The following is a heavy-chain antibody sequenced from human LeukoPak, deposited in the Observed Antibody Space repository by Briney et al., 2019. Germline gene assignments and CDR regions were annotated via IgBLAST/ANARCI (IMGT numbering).Heavy chain of an antibody. D-gene: IGHD6-19*01. CDR3: AKGLVAVAGTTGYAFDI. J-gene: IGHJ3*02. Sequence: GGSLRLSCAASGFTFSRYAMSWVRQAPGKGLEWVSAISGSGGSTYYADSVKGRFTISRDNSKNTLYLQMNSLRAEDTAVYYCAKGLVAVAGTTGYAFDIWGQGTMVTVSS. CDR1: GFTFSRYA. V-gene: IGHV3-23*01. CDR2: ISGSGGST.